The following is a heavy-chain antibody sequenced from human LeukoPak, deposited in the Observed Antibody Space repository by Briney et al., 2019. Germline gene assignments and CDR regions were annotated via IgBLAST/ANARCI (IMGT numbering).Heavy chain of an antibody. CDR3: ARDRWGKYCFDY. V-gene: IGHV3-11*01. Sequence: PGGSLRLSCAASGFPFSDFYMTWIRQAPGKGLEWVSYISSTATTIYYADSVKGRFTISRDNAKNSLYLQMNSLQAEDTAVYYCARDRWGKYCFDYWGQGTLVTVSS. CDR2: ISSTATTI. D-gene: IGHD7-27*01. CDR1: GFPFSDFY. J-gene: IGHJ4*02.